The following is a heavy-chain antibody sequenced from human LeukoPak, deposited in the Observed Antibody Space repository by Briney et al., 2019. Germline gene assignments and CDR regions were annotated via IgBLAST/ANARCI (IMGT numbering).Heavy chain of an antibody. Sequence: GGSLRLSCAGSGFTCDDYAMHWVRQAPGKGLEWVSAISGSGGSTYYADSVKGRFTISRDNSKNTLYLQMNSLRAEDTAVYYCAKEMEGYCSSTSCQTFDYWGQGTLVTVSS. J-gene: IGHJ4*02. D-gene: IGHD2-2*01. V-gene: IGHV3-23*01. CDR3: AKEMEGYCSSTSCQTFDY. CDR1: GFTCDDYA. CDR2: ISGSGGST.